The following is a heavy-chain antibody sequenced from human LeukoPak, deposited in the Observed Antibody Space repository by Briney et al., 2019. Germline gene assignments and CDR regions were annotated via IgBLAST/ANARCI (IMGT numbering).Heavy chain of an antibody. CDR3: ARASHDYGDYSHFDY. J-gene: IGHJ4*02. CDR2: IYRSGST. D-gene: IGHD4-17*01. Sequence: SRTLSLTCAVSGGSISIINWWTWVRRPPGKGLEWMGEIYRSGSTNYNPSLKSRFTLPVDRSKNRFSLRLSSLTPGDTACFYVARASHDYGDYSHFDYWGQGTMVTVSS. CDR1: GGSISIINW. V-gene: IGHV4-4*02.